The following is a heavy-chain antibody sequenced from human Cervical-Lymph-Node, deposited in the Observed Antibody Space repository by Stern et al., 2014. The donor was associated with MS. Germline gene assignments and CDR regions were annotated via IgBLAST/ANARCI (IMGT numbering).Heavy chain of an antibody. CDR2: ITIVGST. D-gene: IGHD1-1*01. CDR1: GFTVRRDY. CDR3: ARDTSSPERSDW. V-gene: IGHV3-53*01. J-gene: IGHJ4*02. Sequence: EVQLVESGGGVIQPGGSLRLSCTASGFTVRRDYMTWVRQAPGKGLEWVSLITIVGSTFYTDSVKGRFTISRDDSKNTVYLHMTSLRAEDTAMYYCARDTSSPERSDWWGQGTLVTVSS.